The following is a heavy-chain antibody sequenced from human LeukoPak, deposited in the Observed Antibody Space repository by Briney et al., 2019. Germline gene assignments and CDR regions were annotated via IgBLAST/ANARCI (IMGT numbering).Heavy chain of an antibody. CDR2: ISGSGGST. J-gene: IGHJ5*02. V-gene: IGHV3-23*01. D-gene: IGHD6-13*01. CDR3: AKQQLVLGWFDP. Sequence: PGGSLRLSCAASGFTFCSYAMSWVRQPPGKGLEWVSAISGSGGSTYYADSVKGRFTISRDNSKNTLYLQMNSLRAEDKPVYYCAKQQLVLGWFDPWGQGTLVTVSS. CDR1: GFTFCSYA.